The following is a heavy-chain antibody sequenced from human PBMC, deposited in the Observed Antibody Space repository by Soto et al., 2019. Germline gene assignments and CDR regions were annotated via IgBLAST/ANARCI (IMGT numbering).Heavy chain of an antibody. J-gene: IGHJ4*02. CDR2: INPSGGST. Sequence: GASVKVSCKASGYAFTSYYMHWVRQAPGQGLEWMGIINPSGGSTRYAQKFQGRVTMTRDTSTSTVYMELSSLRSEDTAVYYCARGLIYDSSGYYFDYWGQGTLVTVSS. V-gene: IGHV1-46*01. CDR1: GYAFTSYY. D-gene: IGHD3-22*01. CDR3: ARGLIYDSSGYYFDY.